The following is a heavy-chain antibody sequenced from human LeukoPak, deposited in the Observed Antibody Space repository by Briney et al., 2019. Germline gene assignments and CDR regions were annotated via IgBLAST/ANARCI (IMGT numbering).Heavy chain of an antibody. CDR2: IKTTGDGGTT. V-gene: IGHV3-15*01. Sequence: GGSLRLSCAASGFTFNDAWMSWVRQAPGKGLEWVGRIKTTGDGGTTEYASPVKGRFTISRDDSKDTMYLHMNGLRTEDTAVYYCARISGSQSGPFDYWGQGNLVTVSS. CDR3: ARISGSQSGPFDY. J-gene: IGHJ4*02. CDR1: GFTFNDAW. D-gene: IGHD1-26*01.